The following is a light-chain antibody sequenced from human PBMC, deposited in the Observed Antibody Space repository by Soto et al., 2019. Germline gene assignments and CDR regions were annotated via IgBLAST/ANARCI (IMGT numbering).Light chain of an antibody. Sequence: QSALTQPRSVSGSPGQSVTISCTGTSSDVGGYDYVSWYQQHPGKAPKLMIYDVSQRPSGVPDRFSGSKSGNTASLTISGLQAEDEADYYCCSYAGSYRRVFGGGTQLTVL. CDR3: CSYAGSYRRV. V-gene: IGLV2-11*01. CDR2: DVS. J-gene: IGLJ2*01. CDR1: SSDVGGYDY.